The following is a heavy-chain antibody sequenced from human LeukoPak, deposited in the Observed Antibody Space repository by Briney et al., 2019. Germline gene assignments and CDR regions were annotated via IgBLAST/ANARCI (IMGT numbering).Heavy chain of an antibody. V-gene: IGHV4-34*01. Sequence: PSETLSLTCAVYGGSLSGNHWTWIRQPPGKGLEWIGEINHYGSINYNPSLKSRVIMSVDTSKTQFSLRLSSVTAADTAVYYCARAVGNCFDPWGQGTLVTVSS. CDR1: GGSLSGNH. J-gene: IGHJ5*02. CDR2: INHYGSI. CDR3: ARAVGNCFDP. D-gene: IGHD3-3*01.